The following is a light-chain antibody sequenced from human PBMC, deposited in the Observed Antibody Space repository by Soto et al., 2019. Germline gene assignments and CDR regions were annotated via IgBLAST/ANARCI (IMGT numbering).Light chain of an antibody. V-gene: IGKV3-11*01. CDR3: QQYGTSPTT. J-gene: IGKJ2*01. CDR2: EAS. CDR1: QSVSSS. Sequence: EIVLTQSPATLSLSPGERATLSCRASQSVSSSLAWYQQKLGQAPRLLIYEASDRATGIPARFSGSGSGTDFTLIISRLEPEDFAVYYCQQYGTSPTTFGQGTKLEI.